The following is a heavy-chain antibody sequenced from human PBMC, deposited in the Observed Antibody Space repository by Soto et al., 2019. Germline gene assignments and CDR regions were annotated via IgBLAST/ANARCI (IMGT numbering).Heavy chain of an antibody. CDR2: INHNGST. D-gene: IGHD2-2*01. J-gene: IGHJ5*02. CDR1: GGSFSGYY. CDR3: ARKGYCSSTRCHRNWFEP. Sequence: PSETLSLTCAVYGGSFSGYYWSWIRQPPGKGLEWIGEINHNGSTNYNPSLKSRFTISVDTSKNQFSLKLSSVTAAHTAVYYCARKGYCSSTRCHRNWFEPWGQGTLVTVSS. V-gene: IGHV4-34*01.